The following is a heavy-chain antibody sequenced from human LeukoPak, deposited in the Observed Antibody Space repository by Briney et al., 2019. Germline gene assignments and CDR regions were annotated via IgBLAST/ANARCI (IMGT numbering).Heavy chain of an antibody. D-gene: IGHD3-10*01. J-gene: IGHJ4*02. CDR3: ARGLWFGDENPPYFDY. CDR2: IYTSEST. Sequence: PSETLSLTCTVSGGSISSGSYYWSWIRQPAGKGLEWIGRIYTSESTNYNPSLKSRVTISVDTSRNQFSLKLSSVTAADTAVYYCARGLWFGDENPPYFDYWGQGILVTVSS. V-gene: IGHV4-61*02. CDR1: GGSISSGSYY.